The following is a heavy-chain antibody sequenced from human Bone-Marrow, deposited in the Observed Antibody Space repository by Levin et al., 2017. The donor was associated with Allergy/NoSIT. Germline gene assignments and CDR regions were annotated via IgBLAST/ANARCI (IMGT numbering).Heavy chain of an antibody. CDR3: AAAVSGHFFDS. D-gene: IGHD6-19*01. V-gene: IGHV4-39*01. Sequence: SETLSLTCTVSGDSISSSNYYWGWIRQPPGKGPEWIGCTHYSGSTYYSPSLRGRITMSLDTSMNQFSLRLSSVTAADTADYCCAAAVSGHFFDSWGQGTLVTVSS. CDR1: GDSISSSNYY. J-gene: IGHJ4*02. CDR2: THYSGST.